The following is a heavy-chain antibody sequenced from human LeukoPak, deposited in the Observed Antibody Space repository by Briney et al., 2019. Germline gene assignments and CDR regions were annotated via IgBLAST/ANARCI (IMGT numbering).Heavy chain of an antibody. CDR3: ARVVYYGSGSPIDY. CDR1: GFTFSDYN. J-gene: IGHJ4*02. Sequence: GGSLRLSCAASGFTFSDYNMSWIRQAPGKGLEWVSYISSSSSYTNYADSVKGRFTISRDNAKNSLYLQMNSLRAEDTAVYYCARVVYYGSGSPIDYWGQGTLVTVSS. CDR2: ISSSSSYT. D-gene: IGHD3-10*01. V-gene: IGHV3-11*06.